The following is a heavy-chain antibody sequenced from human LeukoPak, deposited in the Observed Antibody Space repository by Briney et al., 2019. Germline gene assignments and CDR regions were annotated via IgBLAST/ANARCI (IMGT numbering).Heavy chain of an antibody. CDR2: IYSGGST. D-gene: IGHD6-19*01. Sequence: GSLRLSCAASGFTVSSNYMSWVRQAPGKGLEWVSLIYSGGSTYYADSVKGRFTIFRDSSKNTLYLQMNSLRAEDTAVYYCARSPKQSSGWYFAFDIWGQGTMVTVSS. J-gene: IGHJ3*02. CDR1: GFTVSSNY. V-gene: IGHV3-53*01. CDR3: ARSPKQSSGWYFAFDI.